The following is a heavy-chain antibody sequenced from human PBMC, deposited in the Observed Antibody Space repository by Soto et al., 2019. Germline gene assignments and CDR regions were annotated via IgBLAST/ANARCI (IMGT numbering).Heavy chain of an antibody. J-gene: IGHJ5*02. CDR2: ITPSSTYI. CDR1: GFTFSDYT. Sequence: GALRLSCATSGFTFSDYTMNWVRQAPGKGLEWVASITPSSTYIYYADSLKGRFTISRDNAKKSLSLQMNSLRVEDTAVYYCTKTLFYFDKWFDPWGQGTLVTVSS. V-gene: IGHV3-21*01. D-gene: IGHD3-9*01. CDR3: TKTLFYFDKWFDP.